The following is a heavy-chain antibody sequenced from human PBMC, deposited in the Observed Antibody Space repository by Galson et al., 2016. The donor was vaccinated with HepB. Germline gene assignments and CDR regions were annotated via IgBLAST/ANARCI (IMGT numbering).Heavy chain of an antibody. V-gene: IGHV4-59*02. CDR1: GYAGGGYY. CDR2: VYSGGDT. CDR3: ARDKDQWLPSGLFDM. Sequence: SETLSLTCSVSGYAGGGYYWHWIRQPPGKGLEVIGYVYSGGDTKYNPSLKGRVTMTTDTSTSTAYMELRSLRSDDTAVYYCARDKDQWLPSGLFDMWGQGTMVTVSS. J-gene: IGHJ3*02. D-gene: IGHD6-19*01.